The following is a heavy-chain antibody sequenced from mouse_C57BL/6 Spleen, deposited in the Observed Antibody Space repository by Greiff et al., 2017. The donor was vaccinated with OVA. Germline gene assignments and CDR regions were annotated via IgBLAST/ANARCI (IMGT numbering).Heavy chain of an antibody. J-gene: IGHJ4*01. CDR1: GFTFSDYG. CDR3: ARLEDLGAMDY. Sequence: EVKLMESGGGLVKPGGSLKLSCAASGFTFSDYGMHWVRQAPEKGLEWVAYISSGSSTIYYADTVKGRFTISRDNAKNTLFLQMTSLRSEDTAMYYCARLEDLGAMDYWGQGTSVTVSS. CDR2: ISSGSSTI. V-gene: IGHV5-17*01.